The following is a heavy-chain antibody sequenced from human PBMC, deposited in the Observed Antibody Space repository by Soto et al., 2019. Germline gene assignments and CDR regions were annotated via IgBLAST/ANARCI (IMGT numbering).Heavy chain of an antibody. D-gene: IGHD4-17*01. V-gene: IGHV3-23*01. J-gene: IGHJ4*02. CDR1: GFTFSSYA. CDR2: ISGSGGST. Sequence: PGGSLRLSCAASGFTFSSYAMSWVRQAPGKGLEWVSAISGSGGSTYYADSVKGRFTISRDNSKNTLYLQMNSLRAEDTAVFYCGKDELQGLRPYYFDYWGQGTLVTVSS. CDR3: GKDELQGLRPYYFDY.